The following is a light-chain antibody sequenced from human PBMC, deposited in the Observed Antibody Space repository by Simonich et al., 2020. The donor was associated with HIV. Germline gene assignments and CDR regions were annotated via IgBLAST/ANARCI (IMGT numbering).Light chain of an antibody. CDR3: SSYTSSSTVV. J-gene: IGLJ2*01. V-gene: IGLV2-14*01. CDR1: SSDVGGSNF. Sequence: QSALTQPASVSGSPGQSITISCTGTSSDVGGSNFVSWYQQHPGKAPKRIIYDVSKRPSGVSNRFSGSKSGNTASRTISGLQAEDEADYSCSSYTSSSTVVFGGGTKLTVL. CDR2: DVS.